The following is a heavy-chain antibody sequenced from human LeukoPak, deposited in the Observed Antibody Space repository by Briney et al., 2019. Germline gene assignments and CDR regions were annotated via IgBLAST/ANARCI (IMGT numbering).Heavy chain of an antibody. V-gene: IGHV1-46*01. CDR1: GYIFTSFY. CDR2: INPSGGYT. J-gene: IGHJ5*02. Sequence: GASVKVSCKAYGYIFTSFYIHWARQAPGQGLEWMGIINPSGGYTNSAQKFQGRVTMTRDTSTSTVYMELSSLRSEDTAVYYCAREEDFDPWGQGTLVTVSS. CDR3: AREEDFDP.